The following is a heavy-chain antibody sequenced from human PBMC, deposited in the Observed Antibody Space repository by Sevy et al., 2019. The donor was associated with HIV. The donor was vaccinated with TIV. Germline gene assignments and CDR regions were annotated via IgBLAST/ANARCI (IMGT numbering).Heavy chain of an antibody. CDR1: GGSISSGGYY. CDR2: IYYSGST. Sequence: SETLSLTCTVSGGSISSGGYYWSWIRQFPGKGLEWIGYIYYSGSTYYNPSLKSRVTISVDTSKNHFSLNLNSVTAADTAVYYWAREVQNHLSHFDYWGQGTLVTVSS. J-gene: IGHJ4*02. CDR3: AREVQNHLSHFDY. V-gene: IGHV4-31*03.